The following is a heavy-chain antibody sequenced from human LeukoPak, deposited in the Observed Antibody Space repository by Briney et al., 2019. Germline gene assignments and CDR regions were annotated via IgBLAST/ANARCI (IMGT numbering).Heavy chain of an antibody. CDR2: IDPYTGAA. D-gene: IGHD3-22*01. Sequence: ASVKVSCKASGYTFTENYIHWVRQAPGQGLEWMGLIDPYTGAANYTQNFQGRVTMTRDTSVSTAYMHLSGLRSDDTAVYYCARGKSGYSPWGQGTPVTVSS. J-gene: IGHJ4*02. CDR3: ARGKSGYSP. V-gene: IGHV1-2*02. CDR1: GYTFTENY.